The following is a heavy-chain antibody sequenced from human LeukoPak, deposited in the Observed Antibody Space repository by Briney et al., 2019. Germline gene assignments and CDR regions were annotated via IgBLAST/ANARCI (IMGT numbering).Heavy chain of an antibody. Sequence: SETLSLTCAVSGGSISSSNWWSWVRQPPGKGLEWIGEIYHSGSTNYNPSLKSRVTISVDKSKNQFSLNLNSVTAADTAVYYCAREEGLLWFGELLYPNWFDPWGQGTLVTVSS. CDR3: AREEGLLWFGELLYPNWFDP. V-gene: IGHV4-4*02. J-gene: IGHJ5*02. CDR2: IYHSGST. D-gene: IGHD3-10*01. CDR1: GGSISSSNW.